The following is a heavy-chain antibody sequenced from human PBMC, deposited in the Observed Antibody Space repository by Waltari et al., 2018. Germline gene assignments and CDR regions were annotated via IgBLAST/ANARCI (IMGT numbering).Heavy chain of an antibody. CDR1: GFTFSSYS. V-gene: IGHV3-21*01. CDR3: ARDGYCSSTSCLFDY. Sequence: EVQLVESGGGLVKPGGSLRLSCAASGFTFSSYSMNWARQAPGKGLEWVSSISSSSYIYYADTVKGRFTISRDNAKNSLYLQMNSLRAEDTAVYYCARDGYCSSTSCLFDYWGQGTLVTVSS. J-gene: IGHJ4*02. D-gene: IGHD2-2*03. CDR2: ISSSSYI.